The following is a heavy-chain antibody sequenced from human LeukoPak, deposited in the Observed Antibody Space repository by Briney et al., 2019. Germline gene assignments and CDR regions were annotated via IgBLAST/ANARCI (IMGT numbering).Heavy chain of an antibody. V-gene: IGHV1-2*02. Sequence: ASVKVSCKASGYTFTGYYMHWVRQAPGQGLEWMGWINPNSGGTNYAQKFQGRVTMTRDTSISTAYMELSRLRSDDTAVYYCAKDLSYDILTGYTDYWGQGTLVTVSS. J-gene: IGHJ4*02. CDR2: INPNSGGT. CDR3: AKDLSYDILTGYTDY. D-gene: IGHD3-9*01. CDR1: GYTFTGYY.